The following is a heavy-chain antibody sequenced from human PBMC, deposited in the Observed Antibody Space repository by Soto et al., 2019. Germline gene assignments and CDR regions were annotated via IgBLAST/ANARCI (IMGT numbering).Heavy chain of an antibody. D-gene: IGHD4-4*01. CDR2: IYYSGSS. V-gene: IGHV4-39*01. CDR3: ASHACNFGFDS. Sequence: PSETLSLTCTVSGGSISSSSYFWGWIRQPPGKGLEWIGSIYYSGSSYYNPSLKSRVTVYVDTSKNQFSLKLSSVTAADTAVYYCASHACNFGFDSCCQGNLITVSS. CDR1: GGSISSSSYF. J-gene: IGHJ5*01.